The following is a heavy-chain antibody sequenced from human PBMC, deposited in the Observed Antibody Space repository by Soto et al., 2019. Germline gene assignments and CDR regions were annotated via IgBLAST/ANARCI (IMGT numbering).Heavy chain of an antibody. J-gene: IGHJ4*02. CDR3: ARVDSPSGFDY. Sequence: SETLSLTCAVSGYSISSGYYWGWIRQPPGKGLEWIGSIYHSGSTYYNPSLKSRVTISVDTSKNQFSLRLTSVTAADTAVYYCARVDSPSGFDYWGQGTLVTVSS. V-gene: IGHV4-38-2*01. CDR2: IYHSGST. CDR1: GYSISSGYY. D-gene: IGHD6-6*01.